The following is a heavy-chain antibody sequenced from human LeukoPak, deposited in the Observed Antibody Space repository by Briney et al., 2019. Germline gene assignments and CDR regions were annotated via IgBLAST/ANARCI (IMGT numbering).Heavy chain of an antibody. CDR1: GFTFGDYA. CDR3: AKGAVAGNYYYGMDV. V-gene: IGHV3-23*01. J-gene: IGHJ6*02. CDR2: ISGSGGRT. Sequence: GGSLRLSCTASGFTFGDYAMSWFRQAPGKGLEWVSAISGSGGRTYYADSVKGRFTISRDNSKNTLYLQMNSLRAEDTAVYYCAKGAVAGNYYYGMDVWGQGTTVTVSS. D-gene: IGHD6-19*01.